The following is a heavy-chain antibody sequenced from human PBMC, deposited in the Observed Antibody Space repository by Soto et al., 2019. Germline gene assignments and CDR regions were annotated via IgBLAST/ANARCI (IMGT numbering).Heavy chain of an antibody. CDR3: ARVNIAWNDVGAMDA. J-gene: IGHJ6*02. CDR2: ILYDGSKK. CDR1: GLTFSTYA. V-gene: IGHV3-30-3*01. D-gene: IGHD1-1*01. Sequence: QVQLVESGGGVVQPGRSLRLSCAASGLTFSTYATHWVRQAPGKGQEWVAVILYDGSKKDYADSVKSRFTISRDNSKNPLYLQMNSLRAEDTAVYYCARVNIAWNDVGAMDAWGQGTTVTVSS.